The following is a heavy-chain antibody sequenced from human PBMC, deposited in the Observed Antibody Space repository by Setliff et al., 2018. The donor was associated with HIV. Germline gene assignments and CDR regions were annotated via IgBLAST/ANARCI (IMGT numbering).Heavy chain of an antibody. V-gene: IGHV4-61*05. CDR1: GDSASNSRYY. CDR2: T. Sequence: PSETLSLTCTVSGDSASNSRYYWAWIRQPPGKGLECIGTTYYNPSLKSRVTMSIDTSQNQFSLKLTSVTAADTAVYYCARHGLLWFGAGYNWFDPWGQGTLVTVSS. J-gene: IGHJ5*02. CDR3: ARHGLLWFGAGYNWFDP. D-gene: IGHD3-10*01.